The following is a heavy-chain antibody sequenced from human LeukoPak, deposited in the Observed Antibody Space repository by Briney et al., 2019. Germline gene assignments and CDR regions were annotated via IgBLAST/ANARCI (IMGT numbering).Heavy chain of an antibody. J-gene: IGHJ5*02. D-gene: IGHD5-12*01. CDR3: ARDRSGYYRWFDP. Sequence: PGGSLRLSCAASGFTFSSYEMNWVRQAPGKGLEWVSYIGESSSTIYYADSVKGRFTISRDNAKNSLYLQMNRLRVEDTAVYYCARDRSGYYRWFDPWGQGTLVTVSS. CDR1: GFTFSSYE. CDR2: IGESSSTI. V-gene: IGHV3-48*03.